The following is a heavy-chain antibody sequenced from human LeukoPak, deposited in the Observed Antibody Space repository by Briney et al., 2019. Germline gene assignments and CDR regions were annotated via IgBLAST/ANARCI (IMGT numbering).Heavy chain of an antibody. Sequence: PSETLSLTCTVSGGSISSGGYYWSWIRQHPGKGLEWIGRIYTSGSTDYNPSLKSRVTISVDTSKNQFSLKLNSVTAADTAVYFCARGPYYCSGASCLNWFDPWGQGTLVTVSS. V-gene: IGHV4-61*02. J-gene: IGHJ5*02. D-gene: IGHD2-15*01. CDR3: ARGPYYCSGASCLNWFDP. CDR1: GGSISSGGYY. CDR2: IYTSGST.